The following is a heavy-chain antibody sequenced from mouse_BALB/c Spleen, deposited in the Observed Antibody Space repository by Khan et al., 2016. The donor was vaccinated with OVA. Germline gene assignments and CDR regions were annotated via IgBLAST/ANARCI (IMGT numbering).Heavy chain of an antibody. CDR1: NYSFTDYT. D-gene: IGHD1-2*01. V-gene: IGHV1-18*01. CDR3: TRSGYGGFAY. Sequence: VQLQQPGPELVKPGDSMKISCKASNYSFTDYTMNWVKQSHGKNLEWIGLINPYNGGSNYNQKFKGKATLTVDKSSSTAYMELLSLTSEDSAVYYGTRSGYGGFAYWGQGTLVTVSA. J-gene: IGHJ3*01. CDR2: INPYNGGS.